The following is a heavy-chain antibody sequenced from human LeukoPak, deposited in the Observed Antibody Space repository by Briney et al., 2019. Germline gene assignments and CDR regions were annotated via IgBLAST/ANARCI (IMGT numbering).Heavy chain of an antibody. CDR2: IYPRDGST. J-gene: IGHJ4*02. CDR1: GYTFTSYY. Sequence: EASVKVSCKASGYTFTSYYIHWVRQAPGQGLEWMGMIYPRDGSTSYAQRFQDRVTVTRDTSTSTVHMELSGLRSEDTAVYYCARDQEGFDYWGQGTLVTVSS. CDR3: ARDQEGFDY. V-gene: IGHV1-46*01.